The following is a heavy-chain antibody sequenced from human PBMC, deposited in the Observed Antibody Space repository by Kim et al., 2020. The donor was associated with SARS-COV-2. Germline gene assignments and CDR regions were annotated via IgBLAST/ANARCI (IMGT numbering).Heavy chain of an antibody. J-gene: IGHJ5*01. CDR3: AKMVSGSYLKWFDS. V-gene: IGHV3-23*01. D-gene: IGHD3-10*01. Sequence: YADAGRGRFTISRDNSKNMVYLQMKSLRTEDTAVYYCAKMVSGSYLKWFDSWGQGTLVTVSS.